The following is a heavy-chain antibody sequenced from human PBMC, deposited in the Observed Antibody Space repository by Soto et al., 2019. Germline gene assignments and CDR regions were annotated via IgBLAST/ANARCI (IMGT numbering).Heavy chain of an antibody. J-gene: IGHJ5*02. CDR2: ISAYNGNT. V-gene: IGHV1-18*01. Sequence: QVQLVQSGAEVKKPGGSVKVSCKASGYTFTSYGISWVRQAPGQGLEWMGWISAYNGNTNYAQKLQGRVTMTTDTSTRKAYMELRSLRSDDTAMYYCARDLPYYDFWSGYYSATPAAQGVLWFAPWGQGTLVTVSS. D-gene: IGHD3-3*01. CDR1: GYTFTSYG. CDR3: ARDLPYYDFWSGYYSATPAAQGVLWFAP.